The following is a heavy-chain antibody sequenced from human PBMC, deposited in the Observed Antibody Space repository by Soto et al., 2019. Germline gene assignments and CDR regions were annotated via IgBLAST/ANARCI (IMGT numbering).Heavy chain of an antibody. J-gene: IGHJ5*02. D-gene: IGHD2-2*01. CDR1: GGSISSYY. CDR3: ARLREYQDAIDP. V-gene: IGHV4-59*08. CDR2: IYYSGST. Sequence: SETLSLTCTVSGGSISSYYWSWILQPPGKGLEWIGYIYYSGSTNYNPSLKSRVTISVDTSKNQFSLKLSSVTAADTAVYYCARLREYQDAIDPWGQGTLVTVSS.